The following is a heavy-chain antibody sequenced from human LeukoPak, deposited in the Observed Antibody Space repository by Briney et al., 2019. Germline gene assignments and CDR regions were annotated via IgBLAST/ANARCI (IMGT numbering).Heavy chain of an antibody. CDR3: ARDPGYCSSTSCDPVDY. V-gene: IGHV1-69*04. CDR1: GGTFSSYT. CDR2: IIPILGIA. D-gene: IGHD2-2*01. J-gene: IGHJ4*02. Sequence: SVRVSCKASGGTFSSYTISWVRQAPGQGLEWMGRIIPILGIANYVQKFQGRVTITADKSTSTAYMELSSLRSEDTAVYYCARDPGYCSSTSCDPVDYWGQGTLVTVSS.